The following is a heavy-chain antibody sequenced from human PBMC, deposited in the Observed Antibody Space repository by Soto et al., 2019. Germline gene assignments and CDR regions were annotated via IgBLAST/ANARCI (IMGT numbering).Heavy chain of an antibody. Sequence: KPSETLSLTCTVSGGSISSGDYYWSWIRQPPGKGLEWIGYIYYSGSTYYNPSLKSRVNISVDTSKNQFSLKLSSVTAADTAVYYCARIDSSGYYYLDAFDIWGQGTMVTVSS. J-gene: IGHJ3*02. D-gene: IGHD3-22*01. CDR3: ARIDSSGYYYLDAFDI. V-gene: IGHV4-30-4*01. CDR2: IYYSGST. CDR1: GGSISSGDYY.